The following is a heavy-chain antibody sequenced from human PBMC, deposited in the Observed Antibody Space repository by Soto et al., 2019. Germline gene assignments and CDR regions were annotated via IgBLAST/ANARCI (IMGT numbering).Heavy chain of an antibody. CDR2: INAGNGNT. D-gene: IGHD3-10*01. Sequence: GASVKVSCKASGYTFTSYAMHWVRQAPGQRLEWMGWINAGNGNTKYSQKFQGRVTITTDTSTSTAYMELRSLRSDDTAIYYCTREGSAPYYYYGMDAWGQGTTVTVSS. V-gene: IGHV1-3*01. CDR3: TREGSAPYYYYGMDA. CDR1: GYTFTSYA. J-gene: IGHJ6*02.